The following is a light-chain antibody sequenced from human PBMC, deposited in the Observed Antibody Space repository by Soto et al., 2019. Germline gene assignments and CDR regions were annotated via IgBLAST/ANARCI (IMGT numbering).Light chain of an antibody. CDR3: QQYNNWPPYT. V-gene: IGKV3-15*01. J-gene: IGKJ2*01. Sequence: EIVMTQSPATLSVSPGERATLSCRASQSVSSNLAWYQQKPVQAPRLLIYGASTRATGIPARFSGSGSGTEFKLTITSLQSEDCAVYYCQQYNNWPPYTFGQGTKLEIK. CDR2: GAS. CDR1: QSVSSN.